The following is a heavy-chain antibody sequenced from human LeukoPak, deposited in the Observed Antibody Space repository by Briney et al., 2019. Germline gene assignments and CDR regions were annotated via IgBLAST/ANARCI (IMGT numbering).Heavy chain of an antibody. V-gene: IGHV1-46*01. CDR2: INPSGGST. J-gene: IGHJ3*02. Sequence: ASVKVSCKASGYTFTSHHVHWVRQAPGQGLEWMGIINPSGGSTNYARKLQGRVTMTRDMSTNTVYMELSSLRSEDTAVYYCARVANENEVVTIFGVVPTWKAFDIWGQGTMVTVSS. CDR3: ARVANENEVVTIFGVVPTWKAFDI. CDR1: GYTFTSHH. D-gene: IGHD3-3*01.